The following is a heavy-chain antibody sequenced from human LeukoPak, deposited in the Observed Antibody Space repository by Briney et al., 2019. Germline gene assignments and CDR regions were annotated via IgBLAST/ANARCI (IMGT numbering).Heavy chain of an antibody. D-gene: IGHD6-13*01. CDR1: GFTFSDYY. CDR2: ISSSGSTT. J-gene: IGHJ5*02. V-gene: IGHV3-11*01. CDR3: ARDLSSSRLNWFDP. Sequence: GGSLRLSCAASGFTFSDYYMSWIRQAPGKGLEWVSYISSSGSTTYYADSVKGRFTISRDNAKNSLYLQMNSLRAEDTAVYYCARDLSSSRLNWFDPWGQGTLVTVSS.